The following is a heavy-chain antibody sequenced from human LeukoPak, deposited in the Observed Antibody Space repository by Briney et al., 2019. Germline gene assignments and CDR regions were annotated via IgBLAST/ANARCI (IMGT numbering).Heavy chain of an antibody. J-gene: IGHJ4*02. CDR1: GGTFSSYA. Sequence: ASVKVSCKASGGTFSSYAISWVRQAPGQGLEWMGRIIPILGIANYAQKFQGRVTITADKSTSTAYMELSRLRSEDTAVYYCATDLGYCTNGVCYTNYWGQGTLVTVSS. CDR2: IIPILGIA. CDR3: ATDLGYCTNGVCYTNY. D-gene: IGHD2-8*01. V-gene: IGHV1-69*04.